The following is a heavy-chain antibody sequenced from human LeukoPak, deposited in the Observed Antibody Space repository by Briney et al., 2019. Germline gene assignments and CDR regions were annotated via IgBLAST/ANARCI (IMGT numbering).Heavy chain of an antibody. Sequence: GASVKVSCKASGYTFTSYAMHWVRQAPGQRLEWMGWINAGNGNTKYSQKFQGRVTITRDTSASTAYMELSSLRSEDTAVYYCARARLSTVVKFNWFDPWGQGTLVTVSS. V-gene: IGHV1-3*01. D-gene: IGHD4-23*01. CDR1: GYTFTSYA. J-gene: IGHJ5*02. CDR2: INAGNGNT. CDR3: ARARLSTVVKFNWFDP.